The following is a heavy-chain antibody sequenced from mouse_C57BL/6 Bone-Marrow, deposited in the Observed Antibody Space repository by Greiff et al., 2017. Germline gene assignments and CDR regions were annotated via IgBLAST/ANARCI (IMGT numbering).Heavy chain of an antibody. CDR3: ARLGLPYDFDY. D-gene: IGHD2-4*01. CDR2: TYPGSGST. Sequence: QVQLQQSGAELVKSGASVKMSCKASGFTFTSYWITWVKQRPGQGLEWIGDTYPGSGSTKYNEKFKSKATTTADTSSSTAYMQLNSLTSENAAVYYCARLGLPYDFDYWGQGTTLTVSS. J-gene: IGHJ2*01. CDR1: GFTFTSYW. V-gene: IGHV1-55*01.